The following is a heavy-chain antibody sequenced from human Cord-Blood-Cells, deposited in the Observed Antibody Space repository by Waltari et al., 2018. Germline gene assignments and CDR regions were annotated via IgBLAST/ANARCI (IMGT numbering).Heavy chain of an antibody. V-gene: IGHV1-69-2*01. CDR3: ATVDTSS. CDR1: GYTFTSYG. Sequence: VQLVQSGAEVKKPGASVKVSCKASGYTFTSYGISWVQQAPGKGLEWMGLVDPEDGETIYAEKFQGRVTITADTSTDTAYMELSSLRSEDTAVYYCATVDTSSWGQGTLVTVSS. CDR2: VDPEDGET. J-gene: IGHJ4*02. D-gene: IGHD6-13*01.